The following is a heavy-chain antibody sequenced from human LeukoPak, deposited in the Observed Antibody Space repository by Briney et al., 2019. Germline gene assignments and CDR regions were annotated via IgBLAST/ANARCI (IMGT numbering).Heavy chain of an antibody. J-gene: IGHJ6*02. Sequence: SETLSLTCTVSGGSISSGDYYWSWIRQPPGKGLEWIGYIYYGGSTYYNPSLKSRVTISVDTSKNQFSLKLSSVTAADTAVYYCAREPLVVPAAISYYGMDVWGQGTTVTVSS. V-gene: IGHV4-30-4*01. CDR3: AREPLVVPAAISYYGMDV. D-gene: IGHD2-2*01. CDR2: IYYGGST. CDR1: GGSISSGDYY.